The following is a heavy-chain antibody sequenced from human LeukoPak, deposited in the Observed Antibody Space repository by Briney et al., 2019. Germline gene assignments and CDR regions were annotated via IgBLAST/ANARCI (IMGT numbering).Heavy chain of an antibody. CDR1: GGSISSSSYY. V-gene: IGHV4-39*07. Sequence: PSETPSLTCTVSGGSISSSSYYWGWIRQPPGKGLEWIGSIYYSGSTNYNPSLKSRVTISVDTSKNQFSLKLSSVTAADTAVYYCARVLGSYYEGFDYWGQGTLVTVSS. J-gene: IGHJ4*02. D-gene: IGHD1-26*01. CDR3: ARVLGSYYEGFDY. CDR2: IYYSGST.